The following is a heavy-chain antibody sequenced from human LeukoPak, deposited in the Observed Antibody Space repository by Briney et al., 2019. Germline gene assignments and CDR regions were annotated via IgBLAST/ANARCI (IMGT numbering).Heavy chain of an antibody. CDR3: ARIQDYGDPGDAFDI. CDR2: IISIFGTA. Sequence: SVQVSCQASGGTFSSYAISWVRPAPGQGLEWMGGIISIFGTANYAQKFQGRVTITADKSTSTAYMELSSLRSEDTAVYYCARIQDYGDPGDAFDIWGQGTMVTVSS. D-gene: IGHD4-17*01. V-gene: IGHV1-69*06. J-gene: IGHJ3*02. CDR1: GGTFSSYA.